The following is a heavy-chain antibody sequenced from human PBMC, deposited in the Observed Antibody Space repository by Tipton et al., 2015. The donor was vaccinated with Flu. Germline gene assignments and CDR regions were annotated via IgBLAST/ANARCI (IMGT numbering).Heavy chain of an antibody. CDR1: GFTFSSYA. J-gene: IGHJ4*02. CDR2: VSYDGSNI. Sequence: SLRLSCAASGFTFSSYAMHWVRQAPGKGLEWVAVVSYDGSNIYYADSVKGRFTMSRDNSKNTLYLQMNSLRAEDTAVYYCARGRSMTGTSYWGQGTLFTVSS. D-gene: IGHD1-7*01. CDR3: ARGRSMTGTSY. V-gene: IGHV3-30*04.